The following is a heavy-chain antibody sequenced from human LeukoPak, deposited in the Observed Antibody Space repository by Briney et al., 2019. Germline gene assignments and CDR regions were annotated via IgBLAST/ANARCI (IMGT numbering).Heavy chain of an antibody. CDR1: GFTFSSYA. V-gene: IGHV3-30*04. J-gene: IGHJ4*02. CDR3: ARVAVTAARESQADY. Sequence: PGGSLRLSCAASGFTFSSYAMHWVRQAPGKGLEWLAVISNDGSNKYYADSVKGRFTISRDNSKNTLYLQMNSLRAEDTAVYYCARVAVTAARESQADYWGQGTLVTVSS. CDR2: ISNDGSNK. D-gene: IGHD2-21*02.